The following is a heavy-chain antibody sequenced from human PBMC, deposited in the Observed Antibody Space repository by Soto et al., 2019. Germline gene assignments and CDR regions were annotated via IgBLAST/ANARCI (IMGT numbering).Heavy chain of an antibody. D-gene: IGHD2-15*01. CDR1: GGSISSYY. J-gene: IGHJ3*02. CDR3: AREVVVVAAIGAFDI. V-gene: IGHV4-59*01. CDR2: IYYRGST. Sequence: SETLSLTCTVSGGSISSYYWSWIRQPPGKGLEWIGYIYYRGSTNYNPSLKSRVTISVDTSKNQFSLKLSSVTAADTAVYYCAREVVVVAAIGAFDIWGQGTMVTVSS.